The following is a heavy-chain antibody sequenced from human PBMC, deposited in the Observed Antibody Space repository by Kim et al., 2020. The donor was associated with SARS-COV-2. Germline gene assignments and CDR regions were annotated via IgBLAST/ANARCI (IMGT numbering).Heavy chain of an antibody. CDR1: GGSISSSSYY. CDR3: ATIAVAGWRAY. D-gene: IGHD6-19*01. J-gene: IGHJ4*02. V-gene: IGHV4-39*01. Sequence: SETLSLTCTVSGGSISSSSYYWGWIRQPPGKGLEWIGSIYYSGSTYYNPSLKSRVTISVDTSKNQFSLKLSSVTAADTAVYYCATIAVAGWRAYWGQGTLVTVSS. CDR2: IYYSGST.